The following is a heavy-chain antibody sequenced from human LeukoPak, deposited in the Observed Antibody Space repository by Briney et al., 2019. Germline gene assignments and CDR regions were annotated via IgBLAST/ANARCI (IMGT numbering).Heavy chain of an antibody. Sequence: TGGSLRLSCAASGFTFSSYSMNRVRQAPGKGLEWVSSISSSSSYIYYADSVKGRFTISRDNAKNSLYLQMNSLRAEDTAVYYCARLTYYYDSSGYYPIDFWGQGTLVTVSS. CDR3: ARLTYYYDSSGYYPIDF. D-gene: IGHD3-22*01. CDR1: GFTFSSYS. CDR2: ISSSSSYI. V-gene: IGHV3-21*01. J-gene: IGHJ4*02.